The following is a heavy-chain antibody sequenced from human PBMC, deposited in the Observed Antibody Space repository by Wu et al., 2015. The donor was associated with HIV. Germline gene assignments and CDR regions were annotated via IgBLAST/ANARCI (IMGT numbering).Heavy chain of an antibody. Sequence: EVQLMQSGAEVRKPGTTLKISCRVSGHTITDYFIHWVQQAPGRGPEWLGRVDPEDGETVYAESFQGRVTISADTSTDTAHLELRSLSSEDTAVYFCAIEDTGRIDSWGQGTLVTVSS. CDR3: AIEDTGRIDS. V-gene: IGHV1-69-2*01. CDR2: VDPEDGET. J-gene: IGHJ4*02. CDR1: GHTITDYF. D-gene: IGHD2-8*02.